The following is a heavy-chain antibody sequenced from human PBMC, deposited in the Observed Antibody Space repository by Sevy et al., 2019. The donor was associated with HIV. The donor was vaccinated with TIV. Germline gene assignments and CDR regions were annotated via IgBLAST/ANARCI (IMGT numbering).Heavy chain of an antibody. CDR1: GFTFNNYA. CDR2: ISYDGSEK. D-gene: IGHD3-3*01. Sequence: GGSLRLSCAASGFTFNNYAMSWVRQAPGKGLEGKGLEWVAVISYDGSEKYYADSVKGRFTISRDNAKNTLYLQMNGLRPDDTAVYYCAKDRGIFGLVYYFDSWVQGTLVTVSS. V-gene: IGHV3-30*18. J-gene: IGHJ4*02. CDR3: AKDRGIFGLVYYFDS.